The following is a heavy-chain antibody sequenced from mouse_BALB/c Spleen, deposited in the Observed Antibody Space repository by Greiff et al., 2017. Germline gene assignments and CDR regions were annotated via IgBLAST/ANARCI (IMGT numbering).Heavy chain of an antibody. CDR1: GYSITSGYY. J-gene: IGHJ4*01. CDR2: ISYDGSN. V-gene: IGHV3-6*02. Sequence: EVQLQQSGPGLVKPSQSLSLTCSVTGYSITSGYYWNWIRQFPGNKLEWMGYISYDGSNNYNPSLKNRISITRDTSKNQFFLKLNSVTTEDTATYYCARELGLPRYGMDYWGQGTSVTVSS. D-gene: IGHD3-1*01. CDR3: ARELGLPRYGMDY.